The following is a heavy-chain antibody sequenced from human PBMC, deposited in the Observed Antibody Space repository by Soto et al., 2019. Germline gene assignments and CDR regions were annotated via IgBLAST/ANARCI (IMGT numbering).Heavy chain of an antibody. Sequence: GGSLRLSCVASGFTFSNYNMNWVRQAPGKGLEWVSHISGTSVYIHYADSVKGRSTISRDNAKNSVYLQMDSLRVEDTAVYYCAREGALKPFSSWGQGALVTVSS. CDR1: GFTFSNYN. CDR2: ISGTSVYI. J-gene: IGHJ5*02. CDR3: AREGALKPFSS. V-gene: IGHV3-21*01.